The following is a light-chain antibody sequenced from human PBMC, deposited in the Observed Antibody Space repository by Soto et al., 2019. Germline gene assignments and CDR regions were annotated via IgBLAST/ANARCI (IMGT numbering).Light chain of an antibody. CDR2: GAS. CDR1: QSVSNNY. Sequence: EIVLTQSPGTLSLFPGERATLSCRASQSVSNNYLAWYQQKPGQAPRLLIYGASSRATGIPDRFSGSGSGTDFTLTISRLEPEDFAVYYCQQYGSSPYTFGQGTKLEIK. J-gene: IGKJ2*01. CDR3: QQYGSSPYT. V-gene: IGKV3-20*01.